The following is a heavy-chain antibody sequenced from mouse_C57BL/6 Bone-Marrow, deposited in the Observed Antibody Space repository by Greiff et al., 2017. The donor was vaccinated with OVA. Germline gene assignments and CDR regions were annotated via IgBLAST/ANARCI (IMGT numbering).Heavy chain of an antibody. V-gene: IGHV7-3*01. J-gene: IGHJ2*01. CDR2: IRNKPNGSTT. Sequence: EVMVVESGGGLVQPGDSLSLSCAASGFTFTNYYMSWVRQPPGKALEWLAFIRNKPNGSTTEYSASVKGRFTISRANSQSILYLQMNALRAEDRATYYCARYKGRVAVDYFDYWGQGTALTVSS. D-gene: IGHD1-1*01. CDR3: ARYKGRVAVDYFDY. CDR1: GFTFTNYY.